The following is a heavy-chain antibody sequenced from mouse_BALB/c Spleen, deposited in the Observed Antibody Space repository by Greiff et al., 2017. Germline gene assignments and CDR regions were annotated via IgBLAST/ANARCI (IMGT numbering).Heavy chain of an antibody. Sequence: DVKLVESGGGLVQPGGSRKLSCAASGFTFSSFGMHWVRQAPEKGLEWVAYISSGSSTIYYADTVKGRFTISRDNPKNTLFLQMTSLRSEDTAMYYCARPLLGRAMDYWGQGTSVTVSS. J-gene: IGHJ4*01. CDR3: ARPLLGRAMDY. CDR2: ISSGSSTI. V-gene: IGHV5-17*02. D-gene: IGHD4-1*01. CDR1: GFTFSSFG.